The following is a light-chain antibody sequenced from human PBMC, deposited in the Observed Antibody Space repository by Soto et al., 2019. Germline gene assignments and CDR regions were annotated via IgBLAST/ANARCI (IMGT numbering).Light chain of an antibody. J-gene: IGLJ1*01. CDR1: SSDVGTYNY. Sequence: QSALTQPRSVSGSLGQSVTISCTGNSSDVGTYNYVSWYQQHPGKDPKVMIYDVRERPSGVPDRFSGSKSGNTASLTLSGLQAEDEADYYCCSYEGRPKYVLGTGTKLTVL. CDR2: DVR. V-gene: IGLV2-11*01. CDR3: CSYEGRPKYV.